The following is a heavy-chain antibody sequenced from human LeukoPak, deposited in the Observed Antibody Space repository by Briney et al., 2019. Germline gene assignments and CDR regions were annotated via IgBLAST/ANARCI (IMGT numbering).Heavy chain of an antibody. CDR1: GFTFSSYS. CDR3: ARDNGDYISYSYYGMDV. CDR2: ISATSSYI. J-gene: IGHJ6*02. D-gene: IGHD4-17*01. V-gene: IGHV3-21*01. Sequence: PGGSLRLSCAASGFTFSSYSMNWVRQAPGKGLEWVSSISATSSYIYYADSVKGRFTIPRDNAKNSLYLQMNSLRAEDTAVYYCARDNGDYISYSYYGMDVWGQGTTVTVSS.